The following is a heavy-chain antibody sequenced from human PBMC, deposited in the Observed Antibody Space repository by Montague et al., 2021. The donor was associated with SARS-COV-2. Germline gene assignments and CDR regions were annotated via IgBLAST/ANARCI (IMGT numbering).Heavy chain of an antibody. J-gene: IGHJ4*02. CDR1: GGSISSGSYY. D-gene: IGHD3-3*01. CDR3: ARADFWSGYLYFDY. Sequence: TLSLTCTVSGGSISSGSYYWSWLRQPAGKGLEWIGRIYTSGSTNYNPSLKGRVTISVDTSKNQFSLKLSSVTAADTAVYYCARADFWSGYLYFDYWGQGTLVTVSS. CDR2: IYTSGST. V-gene: IGHV4-61*02.